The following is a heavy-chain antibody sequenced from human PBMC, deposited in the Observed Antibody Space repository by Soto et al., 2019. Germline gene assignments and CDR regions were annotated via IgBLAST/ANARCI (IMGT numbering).Heavy chain of an antibody. CDR3: ATAQLAGLFDP. Sequence: SETLSLTCNVSGGSISGNYWSWIRQPPGKGLEWIGYIYNSGSTNHNPTLQSQDRISVDTSKNQFSLKLNAVSAADTAIYYCATAQLAGLFDPWGQGTLVTVSS. CDR2: IYNSGST. J-gene: IGHJ5*02. CDR1: GGSISGNY. V-gene: IGHV4-59*01. D-gene: IGHD2-15*01.